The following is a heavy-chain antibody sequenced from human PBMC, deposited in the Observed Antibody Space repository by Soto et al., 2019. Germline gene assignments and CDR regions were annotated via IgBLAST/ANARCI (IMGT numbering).Heavy chain of an antibody. CDR1: GDSVSSNSSA. V-gene: IGHV6-1*01. D-gene: IGHD1-1*01. J-gene: IGHJ6*02. Sequence: SQTLSLTCAISGDSVSSNSSAWNWIRQSPSRVLEWLGRTYYRSKWYNDYAVSVKSRITINPDTSKNQSSLQLNSVTPEDTAVYYCARLEMSTTPHYSYGMDVWGEGTTVTV. CDR2: TYYRSKWYN. CDR3: ARLEMSTTPHYSYGMDV.